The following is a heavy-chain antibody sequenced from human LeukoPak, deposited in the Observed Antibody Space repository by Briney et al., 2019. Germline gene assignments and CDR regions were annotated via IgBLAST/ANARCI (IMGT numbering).Heavy chain of an antibody. CDR1: GYTFTSYA. V-gene: IGHV7-4-1*02. CDR3: ASQLGREPQFDP. J-gene: IGHJ5*02. D-gene: IGHD1-26*01. Sequence: GSVKVTCKAAGYTFTSYAMNCVRQAPGQGLEWMGWINTNTGNPTYAQGFTGRFVFSLDTSVSSAYLQISSLKAEDTAVYYCASQLGREPQFDPWGQGTLVIVSS. CDR2: INTNTGNP.